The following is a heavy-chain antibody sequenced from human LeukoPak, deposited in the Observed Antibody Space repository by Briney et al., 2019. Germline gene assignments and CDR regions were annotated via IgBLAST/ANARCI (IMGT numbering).Heavy chain of an antibody. V-gene: IGHV3-9*01. CDR3: AKGKKITVAGLFDC. Sequence: GGSLRLSCAASGFTFDHYAKHWVRQVPGKGLEWVSDISWNSGRRGYADSVKGRFTISRDNAKNSLYLHMNSLSAEDTALYYCAKGKKITVAGLFDCWGQGTLVTVSS. D-gene: IGHD6-19*01. CDR1: GFTFDHYA. CDR2: ISWNSGRR. J-gene: IGHJ4*02.